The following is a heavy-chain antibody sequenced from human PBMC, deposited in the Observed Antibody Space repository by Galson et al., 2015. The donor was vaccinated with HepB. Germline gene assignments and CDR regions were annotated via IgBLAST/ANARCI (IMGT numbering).Heavy chain of an antibody. CDR3: ARGEGA. Sequence: TLSLTCAVSGGAISIGGHSWNWVRQTQGKGLEWIGHIYSTGRTSYNPSLTPRVTILVDTSKNHFSLRLTSVTAADTAVYYCARGEGAWGQGTLVTVSS. D-gene: IGHD1-26*01. V-gene: IGHV4-30-4*07. CDR1: GGAISIGGHS. CDR2: IYSTGRT. J-gene: IGHJ5*02.